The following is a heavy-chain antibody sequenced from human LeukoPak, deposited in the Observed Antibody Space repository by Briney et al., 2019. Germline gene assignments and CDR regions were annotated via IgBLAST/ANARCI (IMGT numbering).Heavy chain of an antibody. CDR1: GFTFSSYA. CDR3: AKGGPKYCSSTSCYTFGLDAFDI. J-gene: IGHJ3*02. CDR2: ISGSGGST. Sequence: GGSLRLSCAAPGFTFSSYAMSWVRQAPGKGLEWVSAISGSGGSTYYADSVKGRFTISRDNSKNTLYLQMNSLRAEDTAVYYCAKGGPKYCSSTSCYTFGLDAFDIWGQGTMVTVSS. V-gene: IGHV3-23*01. D-gene: IGHD2-2*02.